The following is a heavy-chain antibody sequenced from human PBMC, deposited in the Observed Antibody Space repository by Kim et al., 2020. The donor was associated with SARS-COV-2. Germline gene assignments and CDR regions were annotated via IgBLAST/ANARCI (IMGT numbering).Heavy chain of an antibody. J-gene: IGHJ4*02. Sequence: PALQSRVTISVDTAKNQFSLKLNAVTDADTAVYYCARDGSGSDYLHYFDYWGQGTLVTVSS. V-gene: IGHV4-30-2*04. D-gene: IGHD3-10*01. CDR3: ARDGSGSDYLHYFDY.